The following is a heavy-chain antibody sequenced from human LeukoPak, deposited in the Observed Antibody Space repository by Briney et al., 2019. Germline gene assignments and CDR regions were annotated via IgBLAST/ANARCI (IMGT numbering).Heavy chain of an antibody. CDR3: ARATTPWIQLWLFGKDAFDI. D-gene: IGHD5-18*01. J-gene: IGHJ3*02. Sequence: ASVKVSCKASGYTFTSYGISWVRQAPGQGLEWMGWISAYNGNTNYAQKLQGRVTMTTDTSTSTAYMELRSLRSDDTAVYYCARATTPWIQLWLFGKDAFDIWSQGTMVTVSS. CDR1: GYTFTSYG. CDR2: ISAYNGNT. V-gene: IGHV1-18*01.